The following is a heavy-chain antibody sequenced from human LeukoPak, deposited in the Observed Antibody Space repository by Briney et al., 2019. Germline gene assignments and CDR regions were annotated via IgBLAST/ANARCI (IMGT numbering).Heavy chain of an antibody. D-gene: IGHD4-23*01. CDR1: GFTFSSYS. CDR2: ISSSSSYI. Sequence: GGSLRLSCAASGFTFSSYSMNWVRQAPGKGLEWVLSISSSSSYIYYADSVKGRFTISRDNAKNSLYLQMNSLRAEDTAVYYCASPPEYGGNSGYWGQGTLVTVSS. J-gene: IGHJ4*02. V-gene: IGHV3-21*01. CDR3: ASPPEYGGNSGY.